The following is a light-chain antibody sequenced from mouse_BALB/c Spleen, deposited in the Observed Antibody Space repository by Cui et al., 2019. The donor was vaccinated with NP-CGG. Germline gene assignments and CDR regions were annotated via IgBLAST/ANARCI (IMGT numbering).Light chain of an antibody. CDR2: GTN. CDR3: ALWYSNHWV. CDR1: TGAVTTSNY. V-gene: IGLV1*01. Sequence: QAFVTQESALTTSPGEPVTLTCRSSTGAVTTSNYANWVQEKPDHLFTGLIGGTNNRAQGVPARFSGSLIGDKAALTITGAQTEDEAIYFCALWYSNHWVFGGGTKLTVL. J-gene: IGLJ1*01.